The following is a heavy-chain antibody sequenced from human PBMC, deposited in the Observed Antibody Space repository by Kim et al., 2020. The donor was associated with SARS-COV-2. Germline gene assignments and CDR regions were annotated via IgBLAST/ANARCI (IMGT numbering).Heavy chain of an antibody. CDR2: IWYDGSNK. CDR1: GFTFSSYG. CDR3: ARDGGTDRIPLRLQYYYYVMDV. D-gene: IGHD5-18*01. J-gene: IGHJ6*02. Sequence: GGSLRLSCAASGFTFSSYGMHWVRQAPGKGLEWVAVIWYDGSNKYYADSVKGRFTISRDNSKNTLYLQMNSLRAEDTAVYYCARDGGTDRIPLRLQYYYYVMDVWGQGTTVTVSS. V-gene: IGHV3-33*01.